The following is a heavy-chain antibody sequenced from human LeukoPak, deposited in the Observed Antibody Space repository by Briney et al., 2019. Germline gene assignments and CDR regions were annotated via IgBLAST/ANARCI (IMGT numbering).Heavy chain of an antibody. CDR3: ARGASNLRGGYNWFDP. CDR2: IIPIFGTA. J-gene: IGHJ5*02. Sequence: ASVKVSCKASGGTFNSYAISWVRQAPGQGLEWMGGIIPIFGTAKYAQNFRDRVTITADESTSTAYMELSSLRPDDTAVYYCARGASNLRGGYNWFDPWGQGTLLTVSS. V-gene: IGHV1-69*13. CDR1: GGTFNSYA. D-gene: IGHD1-1*01.